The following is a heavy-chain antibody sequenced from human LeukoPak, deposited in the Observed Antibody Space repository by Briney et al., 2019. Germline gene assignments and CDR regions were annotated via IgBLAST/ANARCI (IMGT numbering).Heavy chain of an antibody. V-gene: IGHV4-39*07. CDR3: ARGLGGGDNY. CDR1: GDSISSSSYY. Sequence: SETLSLTCTVSGDSISSSSYYWGWIRQPPGKGLEWIGEINHSGSTNYNPSLKSRVTISVDTSKNQFSLKLSSVTAADTAVYYCARGLGGGDNYWGQGTLVTVSS. CDR2: INHSGST. D-gene: IGHD4-17*01. J-gene: IGHJ4*02.